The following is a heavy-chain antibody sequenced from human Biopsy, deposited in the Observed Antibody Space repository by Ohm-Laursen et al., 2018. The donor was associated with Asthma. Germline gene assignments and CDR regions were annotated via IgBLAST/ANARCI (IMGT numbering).Heavy chain of an antibody. D-gene: IGHD6-19*01. CDR3: ARCQVGYSSGWSLLLKKIYYSYMDV. CDR1: GGTFSNFA. V-gene: IGHV1-69*01. J-gene: IGHJ6*02. CDR2: IMTVFGTT. Sequence: SSEKVSCKAPGGTFSNFAISWARQAPGQGIEWLGGIMTVFGTTNYAQRFQGRLTITADESTSTAYMEVTSLRSEETAIYYCARCQVGYSSGWSLLLKKIYYSYMDVWGQGTAVTVSS.